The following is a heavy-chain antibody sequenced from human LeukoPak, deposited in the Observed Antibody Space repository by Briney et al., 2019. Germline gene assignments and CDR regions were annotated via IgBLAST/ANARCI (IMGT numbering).Heavy chain of an antibody. CDR1: GGTFSSYA. CDR3: ANNRDWFDP. V-gene: IGHV1-69*01. CDR2: IIPIFGTA. D-gene: IGHD3-10*01. J-gene: IGHJ5*02. Sequence: RASVRVSCKASGGTFSSYAISWVRQAPGQGLEWMGGIIPIFGTANYAQKFQGRVTITADESTSTAYMELSSLRSEDTAVYYCANNRDWFDPWGQGTLVTVSS.